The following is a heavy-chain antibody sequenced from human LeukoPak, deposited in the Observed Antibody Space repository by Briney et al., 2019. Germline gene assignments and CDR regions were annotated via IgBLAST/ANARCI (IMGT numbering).Heavy chain of an antibody. D-gene: IGHD6-19*01. CDR3: TRGRAAGE. J-gene: IGHJ4*02. V-gene: IGHV1-8*01. Sequence: ASVKVSCKASGYTFTNNDINWVRQATGQGLEWMGGVSPDSGDTGYAPNFRGRVTITTDTSINTAYLELTSLTSDDTAIYYCTRGRAAGEWGEGPLVTVSS. CDR2: VSPDSGDT. CDR1: GYTFTNND.